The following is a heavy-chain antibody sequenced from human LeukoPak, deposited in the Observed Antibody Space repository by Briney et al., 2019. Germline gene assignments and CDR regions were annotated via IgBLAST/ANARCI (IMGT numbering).Heavy chain of an antibody. Sequence: GGSLRLSCAASGFTVSSNYMSWVRQAPGKGLEWVSVIYSGGSTYYADSVKGRFTISRDNSKNTLYLQMNSLRAEDTAVYYCARDRGTYYDILTGHYYYYGMDVWGQGTTVTVSS. V-gene: IGHV3-53*01. CDR1: GFTVSSNY. D-gene: IGHD3-9*01. CDR2: IYSGGST. J-gene: IGHJ6*02. CDR3: ARDRGTYYDILTGHYYYYGMDV.